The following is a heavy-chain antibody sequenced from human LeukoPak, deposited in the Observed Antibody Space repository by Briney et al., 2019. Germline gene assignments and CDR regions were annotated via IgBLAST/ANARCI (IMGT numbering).Heavy chain of an antibody. CDR3: ARAISLYYYMDV. V-gene: IGHV3-30-3*01. CDR2: ISFDGSSK. D-gene: IGHD3-3*01. J-gene: IGHJ6*03. CDR1: GFTFSNYA. Sequence: GGSLRLSCAASGFTFSNYAMHWVRLGPGKGLEWVSVISFDGSSKYYADSVRGRFTISRDNSKNTLYLQMNSLRAEDTAVYYCARAISLYYYMDVWGKGTTVTVSS.